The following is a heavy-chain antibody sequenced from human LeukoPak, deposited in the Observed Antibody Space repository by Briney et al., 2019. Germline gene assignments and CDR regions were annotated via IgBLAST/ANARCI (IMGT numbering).Heavy chain of an antibody. V-gene: IGHV4-39*01. Sequence: PSETLSLTCTVSGGSISSSSYYWGWIRQPPGKGLEWIGSIYYSGSTNYNPSLKSRVTISVDTSKNQFSLKLSSVTAADTAVYYYARHPDWYFDLWGRGTLVTVSS. CDR2: IYYSGST. CDR3: ARHPDWYFDL. CDR1: GGSISSSSYY. J-gene: IGHJ2*01.